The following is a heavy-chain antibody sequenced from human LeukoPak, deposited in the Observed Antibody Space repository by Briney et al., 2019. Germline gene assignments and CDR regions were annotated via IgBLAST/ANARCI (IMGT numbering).Heavy chain of an antibody. V-gene: IGHV4-39*07. J-gene: IGHJ4*02. Sequence: SETLSLTCTVSDGSIRSSSYYWSWIRQPPGKGLEWIGSIYYTGSTYYNPSLKSRVTISVDTSKNQFSLKLSSVTAADTAVYYCAREGSSVYFDYWGQGTLVTVSS. CDR1: DGSIRSSSYY. CDR2: IYYTGST. CDR3: AREGSSVYFDY.